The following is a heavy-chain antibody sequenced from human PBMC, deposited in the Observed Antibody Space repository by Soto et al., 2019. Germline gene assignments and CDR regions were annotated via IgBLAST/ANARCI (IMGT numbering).Heavy chain of an antibody. V-gene: IGHV3-13*04. Sequence: EVQLVESGGGLVQPGGSLRLSCAASGFTFSSYDMHWVRQATGKGLEWVSAIGTAGDTYYPGSVKGRFTISRENAKNSLYLQMNSLRARDTAVYYCARHRGNYGMDVWGQGTTVTVSS. CDR3: ARHRGNYGMDV. CDR2: IGTAGDT. CDR1: GFTFSSYD. D-gene: IGHD3-10*01. J-gene: IGHJ6*02.